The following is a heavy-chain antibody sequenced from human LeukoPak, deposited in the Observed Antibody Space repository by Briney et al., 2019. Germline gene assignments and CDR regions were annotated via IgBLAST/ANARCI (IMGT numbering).Heavy chain of an antibody. CDR3: ARVDGSPDY. CDR2: INPNSGGT. CDR1: GYTFTGFY. D-gene: IGHD2-15*01. V-gene: IGHV1-2*02. J-gene: IGHJ4*02. Sequence: ASVKVSCKASGYTFTGFYIDWVRQAPGQGLEWMGWINPNSGGTKYAQRFQGRVTMTRDTSISTAYMELNSLRSEDTAVYFCARVDGSPDYWGQGTLVTVSS.